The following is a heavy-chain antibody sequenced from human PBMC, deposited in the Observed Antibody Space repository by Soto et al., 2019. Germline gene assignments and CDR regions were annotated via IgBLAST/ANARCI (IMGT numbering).Heavy chain of an antibody. J-gene: IGHJ4*02. CDR2: IIPIFGTA. Sequence: SVKVSCEASVGTLSRYAISWLRQAPGQGLEWMGGIIPIFGTANYAQKFQGRVTITADKSTSTAYMELSSLRSEDPAVYYCAIRRNFYFDYWGQGTLVTVPS. V-gene: IGHV1-69*06. CDR1: VGTLSRYA. CDR3: AIRRNFYFDY.